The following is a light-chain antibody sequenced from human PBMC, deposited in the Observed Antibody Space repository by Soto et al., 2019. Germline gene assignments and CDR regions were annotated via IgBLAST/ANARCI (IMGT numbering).Light chain of an antibody. CDR1: QDISNY. CDR2: DAS. CDR3: QQYDNLPA. J-gene: IGKJ4*01. Sequence: DIPMTQSPSSLSASVGDRVTITCQASQDISNYLNSYQQKPGKAPKLLIYDASNMETGVPSRFSGSGSGTDFTFTISSLQPEDIATYYCQQYDNLPAFGGGTKVDIK. V-gene: IGKV1-33*01.